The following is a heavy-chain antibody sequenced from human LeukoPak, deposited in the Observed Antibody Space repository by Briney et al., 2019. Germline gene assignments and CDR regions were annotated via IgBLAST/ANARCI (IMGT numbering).Heavy chain of an antibody. CDR1: GDSISTKNYH. CDR2: IFYTGST. D-gene: IGHD3-10*01. V-gene: IGHV4-39*01. CDR3: ARTRYYYNSRSYGAPYYFDY. J-gene: IGHJ4*02. Sequence: SETLSLTCTVSGDSISTKNYHWGWIRQPPGKGLEWIGTIFYTGSTYYNPSLKSRVTMSVDTSNNQFSLMLNSVTAADTAVYYCARTRYYYNSRSYGAPYYFDYWGQGTLVTVSS.